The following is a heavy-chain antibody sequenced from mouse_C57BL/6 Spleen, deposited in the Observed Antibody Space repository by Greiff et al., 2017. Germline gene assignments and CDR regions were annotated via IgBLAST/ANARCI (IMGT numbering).Heavy chain of an antibody. CDR2: IYPGDGDT. Sequence: VQLQQSGAELVKPGASVQISCKASGYAFSSYWMNWVKQRPGKGLEWIGQIYPGDGDTNYNGKFKGKATLTADKSSSTAYMQLSSLTSEDSAVYFCAREAVARGFDVWGTGTTVTVSS. J-gene: IGHJ1*03. CDR3: AREAVARGFDV. D-gene: IGHD1-1*01. CDR1: GYAFSSYW. V-gene: IGHV1-80*01.